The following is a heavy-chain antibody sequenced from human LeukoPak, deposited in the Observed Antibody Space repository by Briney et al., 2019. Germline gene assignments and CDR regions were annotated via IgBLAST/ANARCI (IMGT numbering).Heavy chain of an antibody. CDR1: GLTVSSNY. Sequence: GGSLRLSCAASGLTVSSNYLTWVRQAPGKGLEWVSSIYSGGTTHYADSVKGRFTISRDHSKSTVYLQMNSLRAEDTAVYYCAKGEQRVLRGWFDPWGQGTLVTVSS. J-gene: IGHJ5*02. CDR3: AKGEQRVLRGWFDP. D-gene: IGHD6-6*01. V-gene: IGHV3-53*01. CDR2: IYSGGTT.